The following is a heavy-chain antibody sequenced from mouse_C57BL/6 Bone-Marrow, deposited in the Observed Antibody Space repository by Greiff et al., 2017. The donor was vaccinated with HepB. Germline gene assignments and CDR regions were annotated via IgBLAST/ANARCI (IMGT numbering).Heavy chain of an antibody. Sequence: VKLQQSGPELVKPGASVKISCKASGYSFTGYSMNWVKQSPEKSLEWIGEINPSTGGTTYNQKFKAKATLTVDKSSSTAYMQLKSLTSEDSAVYYCARKGYGSRGAMDYWGQGTSVTVSS. CDR2: INPSTGGT. V-gene: IGHV1-42*01. CDR1: GYSFTGYS. CDR3: ARKGYGSRGAMDY. J-gene: IGHJ4*01. D-gene: IGHD1-1*01.